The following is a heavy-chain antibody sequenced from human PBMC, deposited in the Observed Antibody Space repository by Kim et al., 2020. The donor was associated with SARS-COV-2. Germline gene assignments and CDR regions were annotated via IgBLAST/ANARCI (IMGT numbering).Heavy chain of an antibody. V-gene: IGHV5-51*01. CDR1: GYTFTTYW. CDR3: ARAGGGYDLSRRRYYY. CDR2: IYPDDSDT. Sequence: GESLKISCKGSGYTFTTYWIAWVRQMPGRGLEWMGIIYPDDSDTKYSPSFQGHVTISADKSITTAYLQWSSLKASDTAIYFCARAGGGYDLSRRRYYY. J-gene: IGHJ6*01. D-gene: IGHD5-12*01.